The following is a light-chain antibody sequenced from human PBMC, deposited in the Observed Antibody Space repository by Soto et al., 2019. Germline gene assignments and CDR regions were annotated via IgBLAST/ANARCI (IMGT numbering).Light chain of an antibody. J-gene: IGLJ2*01. V-gene: IGLV2-14*01. CDR1: SSDVGGYKY. Sequence: QSVLTQPASVSGSPGQSITISCTGTSSDVGGYKYVSWYQQHPGKALKLMIYDVSNRPSGVSDRFSGSKSGNTASLTISGLKAEDEDDYYCSSYTSSSTVVFGGGTKLTVL. CDR2: DVS. CDR3: SSYTSSSTVV.